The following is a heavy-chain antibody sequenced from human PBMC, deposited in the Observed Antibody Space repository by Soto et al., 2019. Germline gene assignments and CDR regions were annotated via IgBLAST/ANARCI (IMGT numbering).Heavy chain of an antibody. CDR3: ARVYCSGGSCYEFDY. V-gene: IGHV4-31*03. J-gene: IGHJ4*02. D-gene: IGHD2-15*01. CDR2: IYYSGST. CDR1: GGSISSCGYY. Sequence: QVQLQESGPGLVKPSQTLSLTCTISGGSISSCGYYWSWIRQHPGKGLEWSGYIYYSGSTYYNPSLKSRVTISVDTSKNQFTLKLSSVTAADTAVYYCARVYCSGGSCYEFDYWGQGTLVTFSS.